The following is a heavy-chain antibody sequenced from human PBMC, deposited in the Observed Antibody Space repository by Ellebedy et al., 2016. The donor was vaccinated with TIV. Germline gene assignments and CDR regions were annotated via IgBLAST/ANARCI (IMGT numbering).Heavy chain of an antibody. V-gene: IGHV3-23*01. CDR1: GFTFKSYA. Sequence: GESLKISCAASGFTFKSYALIWVRQAPGKGLEWVSAILDSGGTTYYADSVKGRFTISRDNSKNALYLQMHSLRAEDTALYYGAKASYCSNGRCYSLIDYWGQGTLVSVSS. D-gene: IGHD2-15*01. J-gene: IGHJ4*02. CDR3: AKASYCSNGRCYSLIDY. CDR2: ILDSGGTT.